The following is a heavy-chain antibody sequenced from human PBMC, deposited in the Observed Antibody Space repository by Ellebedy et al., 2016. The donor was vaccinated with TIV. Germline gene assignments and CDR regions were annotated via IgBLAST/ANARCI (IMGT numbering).Heavy chain of an antibody. CDR1: GYSFTSYW. CDR2: IDPSDSYT. J-gene: IGHJ4*02. Sequence: GESLKISXKGSGYSFTSYWISWVRQMPGKGLEWMGRIDPSDSYTNYSPSFQGHVTISADKSISTAYLQWSSLKASDTAMYYCARHSEMATISWYYFDYWGQGTLVTVSS. V-gene: IGHV5-10-1*01. D-gene: IGHD5-24*01. CDR3: ARHSEMATISWYYFDY.